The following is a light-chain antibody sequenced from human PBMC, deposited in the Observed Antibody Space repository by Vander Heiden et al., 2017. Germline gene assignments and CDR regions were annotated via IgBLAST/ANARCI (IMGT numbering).Light chain of an antibody. CDR3: QQSNNGPPNT. V-gene: IGKV3-11*01. Sequence: DIVLTQPPATRSVSPGERATLSCRASQSVSSYLAWYQQKPGKAPRLLIYDASNRATGIPARFSGSGSGTDFTLTISSLEPEDFAVYYCQQSNNGPPNTFGQGTRLEMK. CDR2: DAS. CDR1: QSVSSY. J-gene: IGKJ5*01.